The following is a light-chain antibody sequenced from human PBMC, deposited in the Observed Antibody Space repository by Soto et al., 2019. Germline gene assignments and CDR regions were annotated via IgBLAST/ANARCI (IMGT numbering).Light chain of an antibody. Sequence: EIMMTQSLATLSVTPGERGTLSCRASQSVSSNLAWYQQKPGQAPRLLIYGASTRATGIPARFSGSGSGTEFTLTISSLQSEDFAVYYCQQYNNGPGWTFGQGSKVDI. V-gene: IGKV3-15*01. CDR1: QSVSSN. CDR2: GAS. CDR3: QQYNNGPGWT. J-gene: IGKJ1*01.